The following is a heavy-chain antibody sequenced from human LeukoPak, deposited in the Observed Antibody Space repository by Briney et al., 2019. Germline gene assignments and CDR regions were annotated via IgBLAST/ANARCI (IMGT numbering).Heavy chain of an antibody. CDR1: GFTFSSYS. V-gene: IGHV3-21*04. CDR2: ISSSSSYI. J-gene: IGHJ4*02. D-gene: IGHD6-19*01. Sequence: GGSLRLSCAASGFTFSSYSMNWVRQAPGKGLEWVSSISSSSSYIYYADSVKGRFTISRDNAKNSLYLQMNSLRAEDTALYYCASIAVAGGFDYWGQGTLVTVSS. CDR3: ASIAVAGGFDY.